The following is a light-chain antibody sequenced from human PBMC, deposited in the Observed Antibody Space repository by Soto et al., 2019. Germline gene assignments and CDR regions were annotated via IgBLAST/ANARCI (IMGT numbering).Light chain of an antibody. CDR3: SSYTSSSTLCV. CDR1: SSDVGGYNY. CDR2: EVS. J-gene: IGLJ1*01. Sequence: QSVLTQPAFVSGSPGQSVAVSCTGTSSDVGGYNYVSWYQQHPGKAPKLMIYEVSHRPAGVSNRFSGSKSGNTASLTISGLQAEDEADYYCSSYTSSSTLCVFGTGTKVTVL. V-gene: IGLV2-14*01.